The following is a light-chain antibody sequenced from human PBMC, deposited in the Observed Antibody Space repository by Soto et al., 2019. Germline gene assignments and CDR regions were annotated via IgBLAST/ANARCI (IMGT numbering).Light chain of an antibody. CDR3: QSSDSSLSGSV. V-gene: IGLV1-40*01. Sequence: QSVLTQPPSVSGAPGQRVTISCTGSSSNIGAGYDVHWYQQLPGTAPKLLIYANSNRPSGVSDRFSGSKSGTSASLAITGLQAEDEADYYCQSSDSSLSGSVFGTGTKVTVL. J-gene: IGLJ1*01. CDR2: ANS. CDR1: SSNIGAGYD.